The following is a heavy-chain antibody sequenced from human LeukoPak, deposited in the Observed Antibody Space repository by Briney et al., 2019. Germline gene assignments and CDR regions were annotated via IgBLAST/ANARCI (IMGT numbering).Heavy chain of an antibody. Sequence: PGGSLRLSCAASGFTFSSYGMHWVRQAPGKGLEWVAVISYDGSNKYYADSVKGRFTISRDNSKNTLYLQMNSLRAEDTAVYYCAKHGVGDYWGQGTLVTVSS. V-gene: IGHV3-30*18. J-gene: IGHJ4*02. CDR2: ISYDGSNK. CDR1: GFTFSSYG. D-gene: IGHD3-3*01. CDR3: AKHGVGDY.